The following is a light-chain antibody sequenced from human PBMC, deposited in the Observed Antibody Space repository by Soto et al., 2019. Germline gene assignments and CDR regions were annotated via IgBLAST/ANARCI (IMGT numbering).Light chain of an antibody. J-gene: IGKJ5*01. CDR1: HSLFFGSNNKNF. CDR2: STS. Sequence: DIVMTQSPDSLAVSLGERATINCRSSHSLFFGSNNKNFLSWYQQKPGKAPKLLIYSTSTLQSGVPSRFSGSGSGTDFTLTISSLQPEDFATYFCQQSYSTPRTFGQGTRLEIK. CDR3: QQSYSTPRT. V-gene: IGKV1-39*01.